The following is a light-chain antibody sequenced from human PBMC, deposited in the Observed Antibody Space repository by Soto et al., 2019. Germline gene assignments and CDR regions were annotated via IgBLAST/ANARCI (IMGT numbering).Light chain of an antibody. J-gene: IGKJ5*01. CDR1: QNINNY. CDR3: QQYENLPT. Sequence: DIQMTQSPSSLSASVGGGGTITFQASQNINNYLNWYQQKPGRAPKLLIYDASNLEAGVPSRFRGSGSGTDFTFTISRLQPEDIATYYCQQYENLPTFGQGTRLEI. V-gene: IGKV1-33*01. CDR2: DAS.